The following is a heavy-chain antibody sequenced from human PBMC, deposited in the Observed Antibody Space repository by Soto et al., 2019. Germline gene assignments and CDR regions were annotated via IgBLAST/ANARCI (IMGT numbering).Heavy chain of an antibody. CDR2: IRNKANSYTT. V-gene: IGHV3-72*01. CDR3: ATQITGTTGY. J-gene: IGHJ4*02. CDR1: GFIFSDHY. D-gene: IGHD1-20*01. Sequence: EVQLVESGGGLVQPGGSLRLSCAASGFIFSDHYMDWVRQAPGKGLEWVARIRNKANSYTTDYAASVKGRFIISRDDSKNSLSLQMKSLKVEDTAVYHCATQITGTTGYWGQGTLVTVSS.